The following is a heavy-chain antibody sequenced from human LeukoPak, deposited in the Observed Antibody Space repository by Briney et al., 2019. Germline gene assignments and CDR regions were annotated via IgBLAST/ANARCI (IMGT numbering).Heavy chain of an antibody. CDR2: IYHSGST. CDR3: AQMRGGVYSNAFDI. V-gene: IGHV4-34*01. D-gene: IGHD2-8*02. Sequence: PSETLSLTCAVYGGSFSGYYWTWIRQPPGKGLEWIGEIYHSGSTDYNPSLKSRVTISVDTSKNQFSLKLSSVTAADTAVYYCAQMRGGVYSNAFDIWGQGTMVTISS. CDR1: GGSFSGYY. J-gene: IGHJ3*02.